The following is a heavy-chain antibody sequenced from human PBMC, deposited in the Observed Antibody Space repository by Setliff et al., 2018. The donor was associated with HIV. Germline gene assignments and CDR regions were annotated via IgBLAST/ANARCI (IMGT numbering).Heavy chain of an antibody. V-gene: IGHV1-2*02. CDR2: INPNGGYT. CDR3: AREGLWFGDRGYYMDV. D-gene: IGHD3-10*01. CDR1: GYIFTDYY. J-gene: IGHJ6*03. Sequence: WASVKVSCKASGYIFTDYYIHWVRQAPGQGLEWMGWINPNGGYTNYAQKFLGRVTMTQDTSFTTAYLELSRLGSDDTAVYYCAREGLWFGDRGYYMDVWGTGTAVTV.